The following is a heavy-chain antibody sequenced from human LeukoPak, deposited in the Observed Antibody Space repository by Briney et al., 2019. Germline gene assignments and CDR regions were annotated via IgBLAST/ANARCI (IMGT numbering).Heavy chain of an antibody. CDR3: AKVSQVVLPAPKITQTDY. CDR2: ISYDGSEK. J-gene: IGHJ4*02. D-gene: IGHD2-2*01. Sequence: PGGSLRLSCAASGFTFSSYAMHWVRQAPGKGLEWVALISYDGSEKYYADSVKGRFTISRDNSKNTLYLQMNSLRSEDTAVYYCAKVSQVVLPAPKITQTDYWGQGTLVTVSS. CDR1: GFTFSSYA. V-gene: IGHV3-30-3*01.